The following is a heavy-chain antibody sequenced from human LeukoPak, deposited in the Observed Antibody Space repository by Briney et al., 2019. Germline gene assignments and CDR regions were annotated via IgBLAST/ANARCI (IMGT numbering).Heavy chain of an antibody. D-gene: IGHD5-24*01. CDR1: GVAISSYY. V-gene: IGHV4-59*01. J-gene: IGHJ4*02. CDR3: ARARRDGYNMPLDY. CDR2: IYYSGST. Sequence: PSETLSLTCTVSGVAISSYYWSWIRQPPGKGLEWIGYIYYSGSTNYNPSLKSRVTISVDTSKNQFSLKLSSVTAADTAVYYCARARRDGYNMPLDYWGQGTLVTVSS.